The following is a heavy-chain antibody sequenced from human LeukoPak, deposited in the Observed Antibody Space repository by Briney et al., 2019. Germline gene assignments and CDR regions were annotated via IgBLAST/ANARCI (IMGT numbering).Heavy chain of an antibody. CDR1: GFTFSSFA. CDR2: ISYDGSNK. D-gene: IGHD4-17*01. J-gene: IGHJ4*02. Sequence: GGSLRLSCAASGFTFSSFAMHWVRQAPGKGLEWVAVISYDGSNKYYADSVKGRFTISRDNSKNTLYLQMNSLRAEDTAVYYCASWDYGGSCYWGQGTLVTVSS. V-gene: IGHV3-30-3*01. CDR3: ASWDYGGSCY.